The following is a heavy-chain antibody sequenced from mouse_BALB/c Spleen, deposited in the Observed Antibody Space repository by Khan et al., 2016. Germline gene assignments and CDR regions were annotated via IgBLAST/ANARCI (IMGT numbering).Heavy chain of an antibody. CDR2: IDPANGNI. V-gene: IGHV14-3*02. CDR3: ARDSGYLYWAMDY. J-gene: IGHJ4*01. D-gene: IGHD3-2*02. CDR1: GFNIKDTY. Sequence: VQLKQSGAELVKPGASVKLSCTASGFNIKDTYMHWVKQRPEQGLEWIGRIDPANGNIKYDPKFPGRATITADTSSNTAYLQLSSLTSEDTAVDYCARDSGYLYWAMDYWGQGTSVTVAS.